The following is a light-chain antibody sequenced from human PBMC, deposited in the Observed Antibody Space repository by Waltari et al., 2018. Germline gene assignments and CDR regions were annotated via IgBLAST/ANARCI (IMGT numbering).Light chain of an antibody. J-gene: IGKJ4*01. CDR2: WAS. Sequence: DIVMTQSPDSLAVSLGERATINCKSSQSVLYTSNNKNYLAWYQQKPGQPPKLIIYWASTRESGVPDRFSGSGSGTDFSLTISSLQAEDVAVYYCHQYYSHPLTFGGGTKVEIK. CDR1: QSVLYTSNNKNY. CDR3: HQYYSHPLT. V-gene: IGKV4-1*01.